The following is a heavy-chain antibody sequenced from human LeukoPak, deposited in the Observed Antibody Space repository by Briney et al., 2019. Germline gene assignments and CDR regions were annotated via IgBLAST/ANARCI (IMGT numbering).Heavy chain of an antibody. CDR3: ARDRTYYYDSSGYYYEDYYYYYGMDV. CDR2: ISYDGSNK. J-gene: IGHJ6*02. D-gene: IGHD3-22*01. Sequence: GGSLRLSCATSGFTLTSYTMHWVRQAPGKGLEWVAVISYDGSNKYYADSVKGRFTISRDNSKNTLYLQMNSLRAEDTAVYYCARDRTYYYDSSGYYYEDYYYYYGMDVWGQGTTVTVSS. V-gene: IGHV3-30-3*01. CDR1: GFTLTSYT.